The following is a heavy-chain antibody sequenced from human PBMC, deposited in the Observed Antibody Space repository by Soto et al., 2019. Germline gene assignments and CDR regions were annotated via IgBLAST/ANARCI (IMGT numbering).Heavy chain of an antibody. Sequence: QVQLVQSGAEVKKPGASVKVSCKASGYTFTGYYMHWVRQAPGQGLEWMGWINPNSGGTNYAQKFQGWVTMTRDTSISTAYMELSRLRSDDTAVYYCARTYYYGSGSYSFDPWGQGTLVTVSS. D-gene: IGHD3-10*01. J-gene: IGHJ5*02. V-gene: IGHV1-2*04. CDR3: ARTYYYGSGSYSFDP. CDR1: GYTFTGYY. CDR2: INPNSGGT.